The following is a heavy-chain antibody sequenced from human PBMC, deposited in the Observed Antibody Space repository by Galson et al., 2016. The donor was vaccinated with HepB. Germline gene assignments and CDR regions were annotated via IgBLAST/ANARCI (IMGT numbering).Heavy chain of an antibody. Sequence: SLRLSCAASGFTFSSYWMHWVRQAPGKGLVWVSRINSDGSSTIYADSVKGRFTISRDNAKNTLYLQMNSLRAEDTAVYYCAKAATPVFYYHGMDVWGQGTTVTVSS. J-gene: IGHJ6*02. CDR3: AKAATPVFYYHGMDV. CDR2: INSDGSST. CDR1: GFTFSSYW. V-gene: IGHV3-74*01.